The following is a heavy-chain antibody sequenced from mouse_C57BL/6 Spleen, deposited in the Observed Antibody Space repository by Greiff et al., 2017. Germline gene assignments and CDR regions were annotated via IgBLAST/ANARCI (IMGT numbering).Heavy chain of an antibody. Sequence: VQLKESGPGLVKPSQSLSLTCSVTGFSITGGYYWNWIRQFPGNKLEWMGYISYDGSNNYNPSLKNRISITRDTSKNQFFLKLNSVTTEDTATYYCARDDTLNYYAMDYWGQGTSVTVSS. CDR2: ISYDGSN. J-gene: IGHJ4*01. CDR1: GFSITGGYY. D-gene: IGHD5-1-1*01. CDR3: ARDDTLNYYAMDY. V-gene: IGHV3-6*01.